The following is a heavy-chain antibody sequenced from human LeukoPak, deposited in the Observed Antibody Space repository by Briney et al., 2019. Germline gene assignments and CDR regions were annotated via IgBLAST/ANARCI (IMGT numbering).Heavy chain of an antibody. D-gene: IGHD3-10*01. Sequence: GGSLRLSCAASGFTFSSYGMHWVRQAPGKGLEWVAVIWYDGSNKYYADSMKGRFTISRDNSKNTLYLQMNSLRAEDTAVYYCARDDRGIPGAFDIWGQGTMVTVSS. J-gene: IGHJ3*02. CDR2: IWYDGSNK. CDR3: ARDDRGIPGAFDI. CDR1: GFTFSSYG. V-gene: IGHV3-33*01.